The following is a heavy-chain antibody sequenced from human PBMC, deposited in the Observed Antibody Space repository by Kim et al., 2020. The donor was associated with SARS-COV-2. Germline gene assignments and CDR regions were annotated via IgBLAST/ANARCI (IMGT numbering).Heavy chain of an antibody. D-gene: IGHD3-16*01. J-gene: IGHJ4*02. CDR3: VRYGRNYGAVH. CDR1: GFTFSDYA. CDR2: IIRDGVGS. Sequence: GGSLRLSCSVSGFTFSDYAIHWVRRAPGMGLQYVSAIIRDGVGSFYADSVKDRFSIFRDNSKNTLFLQMSGLRIEDTAIYYCVRYGRNYGAVHWGQGTRVSVS. V-gene: IGHV3-64D*06.